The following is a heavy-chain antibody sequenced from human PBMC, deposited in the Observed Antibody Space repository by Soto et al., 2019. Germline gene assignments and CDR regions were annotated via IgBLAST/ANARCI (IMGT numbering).Heavy chain of an antibody. CDR2: IYYSGST. V-gene: IGHV4-59*08. D-gene: IGHD4-17*01. CDR1: GGSISSYY. J-gene: IGHJ4*02. Sequence: QVQLQESGPGLVKPSETLSLTCTVSGGSISSYYWSWIRQPPGKGLEWIGYIYYSGSTNYNPSLKSRVTISVDTSKNQFSLKLSSVTAAETAVYYCARRSEYGNYFDYWGQGALVTVSS. CDR3: ARRSEYGNYFDY.